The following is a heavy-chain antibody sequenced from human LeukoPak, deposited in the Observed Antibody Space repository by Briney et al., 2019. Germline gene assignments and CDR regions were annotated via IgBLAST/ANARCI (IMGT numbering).Heavy chain of an antibody. D-gene: IGHD6-13*01. Sequence: PSETLSLTCTVSGGSISSYYWSWIRQPAGKGLEWIGRIYTSGSTNYNPSLKSRVTMSADTSKNQFSLKLSSVTAADTAVYYCARAGRYSSSWALDYWGQGTLVTVSS. CDR1: GGSISSYY. CDR2: IYTSGST. CDR3: ARAGRYSSSWALDY. V-gene: IGHV4-4*07. J-gene: IGHJ4*02.